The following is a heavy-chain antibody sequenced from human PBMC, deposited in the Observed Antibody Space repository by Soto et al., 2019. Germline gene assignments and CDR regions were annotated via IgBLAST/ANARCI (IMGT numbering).Heavy chain of an antibody. D-gene: IGHD5-18*01. J-gene: IGHJ6*02. V-gene: IGHV3-21*01. CDR2: ISSSSSYI. CDR3: ARDRRQLWLSDYYYYGMDV. CDR1: GFTFSSYS. Sequence: GGSLRLSCAASGFTFSSYSMNWVRQAPGKGLEWVSSISSSSSYIYYADSVKGRFTISRDNAKNSLYLQMNSLRAEDTAVYYCARDRRQLWLSDYYYYGMDVWGQGTTVTVSS.